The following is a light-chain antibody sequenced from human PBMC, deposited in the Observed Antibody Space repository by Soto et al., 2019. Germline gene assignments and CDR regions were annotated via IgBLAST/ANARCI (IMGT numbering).Light chain of an antibody. CDR2: FAS. Sequence: EIVLTQSPGTLPLPPGERATLPGRASQSASSIYLAWYQHRPGQAPRTRIYFASSRATGIPARFSVSASGLDFSPTIITVKPEDFAVYYCHPYGTSDLIGHGTNVDLK. CDR3: HPYGTSDL. V-gene: IGKV3-20*01. CDR1: QSASSIY. J-gene: IGKJ1*01.